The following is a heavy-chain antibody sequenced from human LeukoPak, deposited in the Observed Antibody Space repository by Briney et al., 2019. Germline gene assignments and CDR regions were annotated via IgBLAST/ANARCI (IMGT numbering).Heavy chain of an antibody. Sequence: GGSLRLSCAASGFTFSSYGMHWVRQAPGKGLEWVAVIWYDGSNKYYADSVKGRFTISRDNSKNTLYLQMNSLRAEDTAVYYCARRYCSGGSCYEDDAFAIWGQRTMVTVSS. CDR2: IWYDGSNK. CDR3: ARRYCSGGSCYEDDAFAI. V-gene: IGHV3-33*01. J-gene: IGHJ3*02. D-gene: IGHD2-15*01. CDR1: GFTFSSYG.